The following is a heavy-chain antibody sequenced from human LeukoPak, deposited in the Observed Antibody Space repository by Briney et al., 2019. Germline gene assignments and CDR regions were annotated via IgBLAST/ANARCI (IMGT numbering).Heavy chain of an antibody. V-gene: IGHV4-34*01. CDR1: GGSFSGYY. D-gene: IGHD3-3*01. Sequence: PSETLSLTCAVYGGSFSGYYWSWIRQPPGKGLEWIGEINHSGSTNYNPSLKSRVTISVDTSKNQFSLKLSSVTAADTAVYYCARALYSDTSLDPWGQGTLVTVSS. CDR3: ARALYSDTSLDP. CDR2: INHSGST. J-gene: IGHJ5*02.